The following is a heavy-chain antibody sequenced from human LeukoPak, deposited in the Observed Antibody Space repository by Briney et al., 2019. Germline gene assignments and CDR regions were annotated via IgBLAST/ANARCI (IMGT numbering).Heavy chain of an antibody. J-gene: IGHJ4*02. CDR1: GYAFTSYG. Sequence: ASVKVSCKAFGYAFTSYGISWVRQAPGQGLESMGWISPYNGNTNYAQKLQGRVTMTTDTSTSTAYMELRSLRSDDTAVFYCARDRYYDSSGYYVDYWGQGTLATVSS. CDR3: ARDRYYDSSGYYVDY. V-gene: IGHV1-18*04. CDR2: ISPYNGNT. D-gene: IGHD3-22*01.